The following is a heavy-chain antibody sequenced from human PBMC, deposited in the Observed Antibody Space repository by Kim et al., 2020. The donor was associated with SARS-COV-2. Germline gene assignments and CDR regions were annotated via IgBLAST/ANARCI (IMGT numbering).Heavy chain of an antibody. Sequence: YYHPSLESRGTISVDTSKNQFSLKLSSVTAADTAVYYCARSPKRITGTHNWGQGTLVTVSS. D-gene: IGHD1-7*01. J-gene: IGHJ4*02. V-gene: IGHV4-31*02. CDR3: ARSPKRITGTHN.